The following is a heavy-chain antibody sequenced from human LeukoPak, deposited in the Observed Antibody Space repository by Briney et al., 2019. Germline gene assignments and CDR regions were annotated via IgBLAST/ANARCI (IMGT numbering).Heavy chain of an antibody. CDR2: IKYDGSEK. Sequence: GGSLRLSCAASGFTFSRNWMSWVRQAPGKGLEWVANIKYDGSEKYYVDFVKGRFTISRDNAKNSLYLQMNSLRVEDTAVYYCARDGYSNAMDVWGQGTTVTVSS. J-gene: IGHJ6*02. CDR1: GFTFSRNW. V-gene: IGHV3-7*04. CDR3: ARDGYSNAMDV.